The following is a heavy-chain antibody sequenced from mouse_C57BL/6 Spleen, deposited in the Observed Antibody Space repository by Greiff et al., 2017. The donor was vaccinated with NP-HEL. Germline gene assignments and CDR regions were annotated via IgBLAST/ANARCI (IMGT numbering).Heavy chain of an antibody. CDR2: IYPRSGNT. D-gene: IGHD1-1*01. V-gene: IGHV1-81*01. CDR3: AGWDYYGISYEGAWFAY. J-gene: IGHJ3*01. Sequence: VQRVESGAELARPGASVKLSCKASGYTFTSYGISWVKQRTGQGLEWIGEIYPRSGNTYYNEKFKGKATLTADKSPSTAYMELRSLTSEDSAVYFCAGWDYYGISYEGAWFAYWGQGTLVTVSA. CDR1: GYTFTSYG.